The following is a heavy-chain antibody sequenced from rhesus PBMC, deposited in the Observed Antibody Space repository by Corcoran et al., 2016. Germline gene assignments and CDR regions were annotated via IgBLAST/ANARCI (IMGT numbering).Heavy chain of an antibody. CDR1: GGSFSGYY. D-gene: IGHD3-28*01. J-gene: IGHJ4*01. Sequence: QVQLQESGPGLVKPSETLSLTCAVSGGSFSGYYWGWIRQPPGKGLEWIGYIIGSSGSPDNNPPLKSRVTISTDPSTNQFSLKLSSVTAADTAVYYCARDRTSYGSGYYFDYWGQGVLVTVSS. CDR3: ARDRTSYGSGYYFDY. CDR2: IIGSSGSP. V-gene: IGHV4-165*01.